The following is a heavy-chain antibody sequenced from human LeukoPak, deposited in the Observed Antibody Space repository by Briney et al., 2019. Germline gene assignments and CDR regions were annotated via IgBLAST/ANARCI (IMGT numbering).Heavy chain of an antibody. J-gene: IGHJ3*02. Sequence: GGSLRRSCAASGFAFSSYGMTWVRQAPGKGLEWVSAISGSGGSTYYADSVKGRSTISRDNSKNTLYLLMNSLRADDTAVYYCAKFGLAGSGRYHDAFDMWGQGTMVTVSS. CDR3: AKFGLAGSGRYHDAFDM. D-gene: IGHD3-10*01. CDR1: GFAFSSYG. V-gene: IGHV3-23*01. CDR2: ISGSGGST.